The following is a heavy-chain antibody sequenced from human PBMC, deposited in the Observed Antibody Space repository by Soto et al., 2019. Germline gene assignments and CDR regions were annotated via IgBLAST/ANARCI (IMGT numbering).Heavy chain of an antibody. Sequence: QVQLVQSGAEVKKPGASVKVSCKASGYTFTSYDINWVRQATGHGLEWMGWMNPNSGNTGYAQKFQGRVTMTRNTSISTAYMELSSLRSEDTAVYYCARFAALHYDYIWGSYQFDYWGQGTLVTVSS. CDR3: ARFAALHYDYIWGSYQFDY. D-gene: IGHD3-16*02. CDR1: GYTFTSYD. V-gene: IGHV1-8*01. CDR2: MNPNSGNT. J-gene: IGHJ4*02.